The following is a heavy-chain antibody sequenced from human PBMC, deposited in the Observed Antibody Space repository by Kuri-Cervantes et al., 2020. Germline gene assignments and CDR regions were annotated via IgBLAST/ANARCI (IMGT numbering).Heavy chain of an antibody. Sequence: ASVKVSCKASGYTXXSYAMNWVRQAPGQGLEWMGWINTNTGNPTYAQGFTGRFVFSLDTSVSTAYLQXSSLKAEDTAVYYCASTYCGXDCYSMGYYYYYGMDVWGQGTTVTVSS. V-gene: IGHV7-4-1*02. CDR3: ASTYCGXDCYSMGYYYYYGMDV. D-gene: IGHD2-21*02. CDR2: INTNTGNP. J-gene: IGHJ6*02. CDR1: GYTXXSYA.